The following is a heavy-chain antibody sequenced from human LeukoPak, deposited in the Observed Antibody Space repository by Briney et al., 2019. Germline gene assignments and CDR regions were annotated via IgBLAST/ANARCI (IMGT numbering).Heavy chain of an antibody. CDR1: GFTFSSYA. Sequence: GGSLRLSCAASGFTFSSYAMHWVRQAPGKGLAWVAVISYDGSNKYYADSVKGRFTISRDNSKNTLYLQMNSLRAEGTAVYYCAKDPSIAARRWFDPWGQGTLVTVSS. D-gene: IGHD6-6*01. V-gene: IGHV3-30-3*01. CDR2: ISYDGSNK. CDR3: AKDPSIAARRWFDP. J-gene: IGHJ5*02.